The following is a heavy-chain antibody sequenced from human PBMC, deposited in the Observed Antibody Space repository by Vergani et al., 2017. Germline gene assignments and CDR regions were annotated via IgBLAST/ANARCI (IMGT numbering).Heavy chain of an antibody. CDR1: GGSINSHNYY. V-gene: IGHV4-61*02. Sequence: QVQLQESGPGLVKPSQTLSLTCTVSGGSINSHNYYWSWIRQPAGKGLEWIGRIHTSGSTNYNPSLKSRVTMSEDTSKNQFSLNLTSVTAADTAVYFCARGSGLGGSCYKPLCDYGGQGILVTVSS. CDR2: IHTSGST. D-gene: IGHD2-15*01. J-gene: IGHJ4*02. CDR3: ARGSGLGGSCYKPLCDY.